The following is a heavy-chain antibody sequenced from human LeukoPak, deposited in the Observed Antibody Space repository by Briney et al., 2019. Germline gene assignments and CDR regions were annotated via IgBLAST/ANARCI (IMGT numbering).Heavy chain of an antibody. Sequence: GGSLRLSCAASGFTFSSYWMSWVRQAPGKGLEWVANIKQDGSEKYYVDSVKGRFTITRDNAKNSLYLQMNSLRAEDTAVYYCARAPYDILTGYAYYYMDVWGKGTTVTVSS. CDR2: IKQDGSEK. D-gene: IGHD3-9*01. J-gene: IGHJ6*03. V-gene: IGHV3-7*01. CDR3: ARAPYDILTGYAYYYMDV. CDR1: GFTFSSYW.